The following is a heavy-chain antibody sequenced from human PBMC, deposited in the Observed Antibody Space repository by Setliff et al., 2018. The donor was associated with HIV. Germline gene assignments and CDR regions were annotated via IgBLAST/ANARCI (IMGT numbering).Heavy chain of an antibody. CDR1: GYTFTSYG. V-gene: IGHV1-18*01. J-gene: IGHJ5*02. D-gene: IGHD3-10*01. Sequence: ASVKVSCKASGYTFTSYGISWVRQAPGQGLEGMGWISAYNGNTDYAQKLQGRVTMTTDTYTSTAYMELRSLRSDDTAVYYCARTTIFSAVFRGYLTGPINWFDPWGQRTLVTVSS. CDR2: ISAYNGNT. CDR3: ARTTIFSAVFRGYLTGPINWFDP.